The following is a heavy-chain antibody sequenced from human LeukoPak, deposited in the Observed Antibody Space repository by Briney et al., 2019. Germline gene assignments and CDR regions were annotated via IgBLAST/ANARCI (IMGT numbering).Heavy chain of an antibody. V-gene: IGHV4-30-2*01. CDR2: INHSGST. CDR3: ASPQLANYYYYGMDV. CDR1: GGSISSGGYS. J-gene: IGHJ6*02. D-gene: IGHD6-13*01. Sequence: SETLSLTCAVSGGSISSGGYSWSWIRQPPGKGLEWIGEINHSGSTNYNPSLKSRVTISVDTSKNQFSLKLSSVTAADTAVYYCASPQLANYYYYGMDVWGQGTTVTVSS.